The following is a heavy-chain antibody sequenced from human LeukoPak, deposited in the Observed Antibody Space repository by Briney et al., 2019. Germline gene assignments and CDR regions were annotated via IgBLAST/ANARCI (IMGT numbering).Heavy chain of an antibody. CDR3: ARDASYYVSYYYGMDV. V-gene: IGHV3-11*01. CDR1: GFTFSDYY. CDR2: ISSSGSTI. D-gene: IGHD1-26*01. Sequence: GGSLRLSCAASGFTFSDYYMSWIRQAPGEGLEWASYISSSGSTIYYADSVKGRFTISRDNAKNSLYLQMNSLRAEDTAVYYCARDASYYVSYYYGMDVWGQGTTVTVSS. J-gene: IGHJ6*02.